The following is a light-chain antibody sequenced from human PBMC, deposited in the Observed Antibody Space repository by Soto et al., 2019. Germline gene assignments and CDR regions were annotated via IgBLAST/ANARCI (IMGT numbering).Light chain of an antibody. V-gene: IGLV4-69*01. CDR1: SVQSSYA. CDR3: QTWDTGARVV. CDR2: LSSDGSH. Sequence: QSVLTQSPSASASLGASVKLTCTLSSVQSSYAIAWHQEQPEKGPRYLMKLSSDGSHSKGDGIPDRFSGSSSGAERYLTIASLQAEDEADYYCQTWDTGARVVFGGGTKLTVL. J-gene: IGLJ2*01.